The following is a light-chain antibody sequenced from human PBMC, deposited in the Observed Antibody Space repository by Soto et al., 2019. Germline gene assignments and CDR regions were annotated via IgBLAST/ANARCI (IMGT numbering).Light chain of an antibody. J-gene: IGKJ1*01. CDR3: QQSFSTPRT. V-gene: IGKV1-39*01. Sequence: DIQMTHSPSPLSASVGDRVTITGRASQTISTYLNWYQQKPGQAPKLLIYGASSLQSGVRSRFSGSGSGTDFTLTISSLQPEDFGTYYCQQSFSTPRTFGQGNKVDIK. CDR1: QTISTY. CDR2: GAS.